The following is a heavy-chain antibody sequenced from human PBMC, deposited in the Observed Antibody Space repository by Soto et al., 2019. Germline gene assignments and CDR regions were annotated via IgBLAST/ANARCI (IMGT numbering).Heavy chain of an antibody. CDR1: GGSISSGGYS. J-gene: IGHJ3*02. V-gene: IGHV4-30-2*01. CDR3: ARNRFFDI. Sequence: KASETLSLTCAVSGGSISSGGYSWSWIRQPPGKGLEWIGYIYHSGSTYYNPSLKSRVTISVDRSKNQFSLKLSSVTAADTAVYYCARNRFFDIWGQGTMVTVSS. CDR2: IYHSGST.